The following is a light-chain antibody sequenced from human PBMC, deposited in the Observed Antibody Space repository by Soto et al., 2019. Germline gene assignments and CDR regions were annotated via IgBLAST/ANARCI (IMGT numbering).Light chain of an antibody. CDR3: QHYGSSTA. Sequence: EIVLTQSPATLSLSPGERATLSCRASQSVSSYLAWYQQKPGQAPRLLIYGASSRATGIPDRFSGSGSGTDFTLTIGRLEPEDFAVYYCQHYGSSTAFGQGTKVDIK. V-gene: IGKV3-20*01. J-gene: IGKJ1*01. CDR2: GAS. CDR1: QSVSSY.